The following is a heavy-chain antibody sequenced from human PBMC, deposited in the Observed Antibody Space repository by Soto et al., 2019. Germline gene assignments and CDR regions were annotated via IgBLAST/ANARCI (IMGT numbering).Heavy chain of an antibody. CDR2: ISADNGNT. Sequence: QVQLVQSGSEVKKPGASVKVSCKTSGYTFTTSGISWMRQAPGQGLEWMGWISADNGNTKYAQKFQDRVTMTTDTSTSTAYMELRSLRSDDTAIYYCAKRSSNSLCVGRNRFDPWGQGTLVTVSS. V-gene: IGHV1-18*04. CDR1: GYTFTTSG. D-gene: IGHD2-2*01. J-gene: IGHJ5*02. CDR3: AKRSSNSLCVGRNRFDP.